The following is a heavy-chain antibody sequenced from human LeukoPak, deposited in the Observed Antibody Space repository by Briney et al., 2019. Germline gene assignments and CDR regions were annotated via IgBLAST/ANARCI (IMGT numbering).Heavy chain of an antibody. V-gene: IGHV1-46*01. Sequence: ASVKVSCKASGYTFTSYYMHWVRQAPGQGLGWMGIINPSGGSTSYAQKFQGRVTMTRDTSTSTVYMELSSLRSEDTAVYYCARAGCSGGSCYFMVYWGQGTLVTVSS. J-gene: IGHJ4*02. D-gene: IGHD2-15*01. CDR2: INPSGGST. CDR1: GYTFTSYY. CDR3: ARAGCSGGSCYFMVY.